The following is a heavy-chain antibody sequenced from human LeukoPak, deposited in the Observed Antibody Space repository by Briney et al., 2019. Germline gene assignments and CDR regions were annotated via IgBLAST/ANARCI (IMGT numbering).Heavy chain of an antibody. Sequence: SETLSLTCTVSGGSISTYYWSWIRQPPGKGLEWIGYIYTSGSTDYNPSLKGRVTISLDTSNNQFSLNLNSVTAADTAVYYCARSRGRKVTPFDYWGQGILVTVSS. CDR1: GGSISTYY. D-gene: IGHD3-10*01. CDR2: IYTSGST. V-gene: IGHV4-4*09. J-gene: IGHJ4*02. CDR3: ARSRGRKVTPFDY.